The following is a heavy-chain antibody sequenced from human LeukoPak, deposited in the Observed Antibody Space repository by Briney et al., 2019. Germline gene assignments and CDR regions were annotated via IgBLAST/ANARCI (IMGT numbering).Heavy chain of an antibody. CDR1: GGSISSSSYY. Sequence: PSETLSLTCTVSGGSISSSSYYWGWIRQPPGKGLESIGSIYYSGSTYYNPSLKSRVTISVDTSKNQFSLKLSSVTAADTAVYYCQCRSGVQLWDWYFVLWGRGTLVTVSS. CDR3: QCRSGVQLWDWYFVL. CDR2: IYYSGST. V-gene: IGHV4-39*01. J-gene: IGHJ2*01. D-gene: IGHD5-18*01.